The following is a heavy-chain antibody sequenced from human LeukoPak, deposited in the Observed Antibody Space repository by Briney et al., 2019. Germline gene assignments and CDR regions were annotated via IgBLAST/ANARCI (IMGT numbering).Heavy chain of an antibody. Sequence: PGGSLRLSCAASGFTFSSYGKHWVRQAPGKGLEWVAFIRYDGSNKYHADSVKGRFTISRDNSKNTLYLQMNSLRAEDTAVYYCTKDHTVATIMYYFDYWGQGTLVTVSS. CDR1: GFTFSSYG. J-gene: IGHJ4*02. CDR3: TKDHTVATIMYYFDY. V-gene: IGHV3-30*02. D-gene: IGHD4-11*01. CDR2: IRYDGSNK.